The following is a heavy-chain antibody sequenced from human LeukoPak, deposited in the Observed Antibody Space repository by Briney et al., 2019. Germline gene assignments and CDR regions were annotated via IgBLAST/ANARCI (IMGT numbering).Heavy chain of an antibody. CDR2: IWYDGSNK. CDR1: GFTFSSYG. V-gene: IGHV3-33*01. D-gene: IGHD6-13*01. CDR3: ERAPGYTPAYGMDV. J-gene: IGHJ6*04. Sequence: GGSLRLSCAASGFTFSSYGMHWVRQAPGKGLEWVAVIWYDGSNKYYADSVKGRFTISRDNSKNTLYLQMNSLRAEDTAVYYCERAPGYTPAYGMDVWGKGTTVTVSS.